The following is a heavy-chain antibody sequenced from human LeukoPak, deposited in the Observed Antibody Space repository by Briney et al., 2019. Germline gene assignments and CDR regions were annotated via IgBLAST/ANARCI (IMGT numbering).Heavy chain of an antibody. V-gene: IGHV1-69*01. Sequence: SVKVSCKASGGTFSSYAISWVRQAPGQGLEWMGGIIPIFGTANYAQKFQGRVTITADESTSTAYMELSSLGSEDTAVYYCARDRMKKLGYCSSTSCYGMDVWGKGTTVTVSS. CDR3: ARDRMKKLGYCSSTSCYGMDV. D-gene: IGHD2-2*01. CDR1: GGTFSSYA. J-gene: IGHJ6*04. CDR2: IIPIFGTA.